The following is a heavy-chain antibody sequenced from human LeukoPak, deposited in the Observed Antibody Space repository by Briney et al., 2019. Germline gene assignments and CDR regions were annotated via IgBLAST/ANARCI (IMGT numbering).Heavy chain of an antibody. Sequence: GGSLRLSCAASVFTFSSYWMHWVRQAPGKGLVWVSRINSDGSSTSYADSVKGRFTISRDNAKNTLYLQMNSLRAEDTAVYYCAELGITMIGGVWGKGTTVTISS. CDR3: AELGITMIGGV. CDR2: INSDGSST. D-gene: IGHD3-10*02. CDR1: VFTFSSYW. V-gene: IGHV3-74*01. J-gene: IGHJ6*04.